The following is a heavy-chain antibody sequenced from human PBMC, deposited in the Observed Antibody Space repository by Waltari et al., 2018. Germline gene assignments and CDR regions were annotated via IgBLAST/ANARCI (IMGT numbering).Heavy chain of an antibody. D-gene: IGHD1-1*01. Sequence: QVQLQESGPGLVKPSETLSLTCTVSGGSISSYYWSWIRQPPGKGLEWIGYIYYSGSTNYNPSLKSRVTISVDTSKNQFSLKLSSVTAADTAVYYCARGGWNQYYFDYWGQGTLVTVSS. CDR1: GGSISSYY. V-gene: IGHV4-59*01. J-gene: IGHJ4*02. CDR3: ARGGWNQYYFDY. CDR2: IYYSGST.